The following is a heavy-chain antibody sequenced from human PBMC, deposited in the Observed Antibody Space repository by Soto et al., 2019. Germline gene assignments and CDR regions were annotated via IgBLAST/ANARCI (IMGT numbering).Heavy chain of an antibody. D-gene: IGHD2-2*01. Sequence: GASVKGSCKASGYTFTSYYMHWVRQAPGQGLEWMGWISAYNGNTNYAQKLQGRVTMTTDISTSTAYMELRSLRSDDTAVYYCARGPYCISTSCFPLGFDPWGQGTLVTVSS. V-gene: IGHV1-18*04. CDR2: ISAYNGNT. CDR3: ARGPYCISTSCFPLGFDP. J-gene: IGHJ5*02. CDR1: GYTFTSYY.